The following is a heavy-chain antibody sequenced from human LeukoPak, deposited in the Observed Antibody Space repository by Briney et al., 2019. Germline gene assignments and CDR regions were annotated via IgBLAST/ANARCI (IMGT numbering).Heavy chain of an antibody. D-gene: IGHD2-2*02. CDR2: IYYSGST. CDR3: ARDRGLVPAAILPDY. Sequence: TLETLSLTCTVSGGSISSYYWSWIRQPPGKGLEWIGYIYYSGSTYYNPSLKSRVTISVDTSKNQFSLKLSSVTAADTAVYYCARDRGLVPAAILPDYWGQGTLVTVSS. J-gene: IGHJ4*02. CDR1: GGSISSYY. V-gene: IGHV4-30-4*01.